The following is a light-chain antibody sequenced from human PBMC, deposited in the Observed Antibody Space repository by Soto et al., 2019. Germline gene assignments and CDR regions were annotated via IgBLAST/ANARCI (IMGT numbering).Light chain of an antibody. V-gene: IGLV2-23*02. CDR2: DVT. CDR1: SSDVGSYNL. J-gene: IGLJ1*01. CDR3: CSYAGGSCYV. Sequence: QSALTQPASVSGTPGQSITISCSGTSSDVGSYNLVSWYQQYPGKAPKLMIYDVTKRPSGVSYRFSGSKSDNTASLTISGLEDDDEADYYCCSYAGGSCYVFGTGTKLTVL.